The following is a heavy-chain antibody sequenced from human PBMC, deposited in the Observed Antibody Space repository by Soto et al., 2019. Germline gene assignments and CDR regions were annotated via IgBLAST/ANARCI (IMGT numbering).Heavy chain of an antibody. J-gene: IGHJ4*02. CDR2: ISAYNGNT. V-gene: IGHV1-18*04. D-gene: IGHD1-26*01. CDR3: ARYRVRVGATRRDELDY. Sequence: QVQLVQSGAEGKKPGASVKVSCKASGYTFTSYGISWVRQAPGQGLEWMGWISAYNGNTNYAQKLQGRVTMTTDTSTSTAYMELRSLRSDDTAVYYCARYRVRVGATRRDELDYWGQGTLVTVSS. CDR1: GYTFTSYG.